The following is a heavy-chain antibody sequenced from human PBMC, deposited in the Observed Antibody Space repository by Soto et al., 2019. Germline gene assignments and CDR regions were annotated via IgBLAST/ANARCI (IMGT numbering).Heavy chain of an antibody. D-gene: IGHD4-4*01. Sequence: GGSLRLSCAASGFTFSSYAMHWVRQAPGKGLEWVAVISYDGSNKYYADSVKGRFTISRDNSKNTLYLQMNSLRAEDTAVYYCARDDYSNYPIPYYYYGMDVWGQGTTVTVS. CDR3: ARDDYSNYPIPYYYYGMDV. CDR2: ISYDGSNK. V-gene: IGHV3-30-3*01. J-gene: IGHJ6*02. CDR1: GFTFSSYA.